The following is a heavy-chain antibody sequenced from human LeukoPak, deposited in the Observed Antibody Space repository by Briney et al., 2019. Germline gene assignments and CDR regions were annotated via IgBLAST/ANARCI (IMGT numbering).Heavy chain of an antibody. CDR1: GFRFTNAW. CDR3: VTDLGLTMIRGVLVS. D-gene: IGHD3-10*01. Sequence: GGSLRLSCADSGFRFTNAWLTWVRQAPGKGLEWVGRIKSKGDGETTDYAAPVKGRLIMSRDDSKATLYLQMNFLITEDTAVYYCVTDLGLTMIRGVLVSWGQGTLVTVSS. V-gene: IGHV3-15*01. CDR2: IKSKGDGETT. J-gene: IGHJ4*02.